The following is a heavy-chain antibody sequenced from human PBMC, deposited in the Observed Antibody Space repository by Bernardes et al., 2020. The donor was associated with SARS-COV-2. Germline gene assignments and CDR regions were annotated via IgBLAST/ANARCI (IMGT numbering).Heavy chain of an antibody. D-gene: IGHD3-3*02. Sequence: GGALRLPCAASGFTFSSHWMHWVRQAPGKGLGWVSRINNDGGSPNYADFVKGRFTISRDNAKNTLYLQMNSLRAEDTAVYYCARSAFISGQNYFFDYWDQGSLVTVSS. J-gene: IGHJ4*02. CDR3: ARSAFISGQNYFFDY. CDR1: GFTFSSHW. V-gene: IGHV3-74*01. CDR2: INNDGGSP.